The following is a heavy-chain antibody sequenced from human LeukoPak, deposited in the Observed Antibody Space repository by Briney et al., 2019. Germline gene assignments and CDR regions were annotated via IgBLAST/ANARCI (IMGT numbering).Heavy chain of an antibody. J-gene: IGHJ4*02. V-gene: IGHV5-51*01. D-gene: IGHD5-18*01. CDR2: IYPGDSDT. CDR1: GSSFTSYW. Sequence: GESLNLSCKCSGSSFTSYWIGWVRRMPGKGLEWMGVIYPGDSDTRYSPSFQGQVTISADKSINTAYRHWSSLKASDTATYYCARRGFSSEEYDYWGQGTLVTVSS. CDR3: ARRGFSSEEYDY.